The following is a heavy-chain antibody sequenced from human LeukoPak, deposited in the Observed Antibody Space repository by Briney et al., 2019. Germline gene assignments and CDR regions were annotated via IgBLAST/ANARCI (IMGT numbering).Heavy chain of an antibody. Sequence: SSETLSLTCTVSGGSIISDYWSWIRQHPGKGLEWIGYIYYSGSTYYNPSLKSRVTISVDTSKNQFSLKLSSVTAADTAVYYCARGRSLTGIAAAGTFDYWGQGTLVTVSS. D-gene: IGHD6-13*01. J-gene: IGHJ4*02. CDR3: ARGRSLTGIAAAGTFDY. V-gene: IGHV4-59*12. CDR1: GGSIISDY. CDR2: IYYSGST.